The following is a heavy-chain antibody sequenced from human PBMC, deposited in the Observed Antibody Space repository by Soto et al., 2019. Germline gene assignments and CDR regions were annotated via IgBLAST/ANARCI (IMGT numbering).Heavy chain of an antibody. Sequence: QVQLVQSGAEVKKPGSSVKVSCKASGGTFSSYAISWVRQAPGQGLEWMGGIIPIFGTANYAQKFQGRVTITADESTSTAYMELSSLRSEDTAVYYCARSGHIVVVVAERAEVWFDPWGHGTLVTVSS. CDR1: GGTFSSYA. D-gene: IGHD2-15*01. V-gene: IGHV1-69*01. CDR2: IIPIFGTA. J-gene: IGHJ5*02. CDR3: ARSGHIVVVVAERAEVWFDP.